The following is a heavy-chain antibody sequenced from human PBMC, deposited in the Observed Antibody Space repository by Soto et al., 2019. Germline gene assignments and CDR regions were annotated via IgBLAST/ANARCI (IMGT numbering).Heavy chain of an antibody. V-gene: IGHV3-33*01. CDR2: IWYDGSSE. CDR1: GFTFNRYG. J-gene: IGHJ4*02. Sequence: QVQLVESGGGVVQPGRSLRLPCAASGFTFNRYGMHWVRQAPGKGLEWVAVIWYDGSSEYYADSVKGRFTISRDNSKNTLFLQMNSLRAEDTAVYYCARGVDYFDYWGQGTLVTVSS. CDR3: ARGVDYFDY.